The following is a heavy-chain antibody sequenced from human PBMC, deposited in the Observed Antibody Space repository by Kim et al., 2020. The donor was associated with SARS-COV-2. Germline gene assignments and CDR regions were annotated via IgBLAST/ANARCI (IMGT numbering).Heavy chain of an antibody. J-gene: IGHJ6*02. Sequence: SETLSLTCTVSGSSISSGYYWGWIRQPPGKGLEWIGSIYHSGSTYYNPSLKSRVTISVDTSKNQFSLKLSSVTAADTAVYYCARDRLDIVVVPAATPLGYYYYGMDVWGQGTTVTVSS. D-gene: IGHD2-2*02. CDR3: ARDRLDIVVVPAATPLGYYYYGMDV. CDR2: IYHSGST. CDR1: GSSISSGYY. V-gene: IGHV4-38-2*02.